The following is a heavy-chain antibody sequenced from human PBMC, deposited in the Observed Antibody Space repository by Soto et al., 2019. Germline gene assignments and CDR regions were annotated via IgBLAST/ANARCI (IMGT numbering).Heavy chain of an antibody. CDR3: ARDRFDSWSHIYYGLDV. CDR2: INHSGTT. D-gene: IGHD3-3*01. Sequence: ETLSVTCSVYGASFSVYSLTWLRQPPGKGLEWIGEINHSGTTDYNPALKSRVTMSADTSKNQFSLRMTSVTAADTAVYYCARDRFDSWSHIYYGLDVWGQGTKVTVYS. J-gene: IGHJ6*02. CDR1: GASFSVYS. V-gene: IGHV4-34*01.